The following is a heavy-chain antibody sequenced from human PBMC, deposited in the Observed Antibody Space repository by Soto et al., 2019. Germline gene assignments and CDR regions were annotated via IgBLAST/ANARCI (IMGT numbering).Heavy chain of an antibody. CDR2: IRSSGNTI. CDR3: AREGSSRSYYYDY. Sequence: GGSLRLSCAASGFTFSDYSMNWVRQAPGEGLEWVSYIRSSGNTIYYADSVRGRFTISRDSAENSLYLQMNSLRVEDTAVYYCAREGSSRSYYYDYWGQGTLVTSPQ. D-gene: IGHD6-13*01. J-gene: IGHJ4*02. CDR1: GFTFSDYS. V-gene: IGHV3-48*01.